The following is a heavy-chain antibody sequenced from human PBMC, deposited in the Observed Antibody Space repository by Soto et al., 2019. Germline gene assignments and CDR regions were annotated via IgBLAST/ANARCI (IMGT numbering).Heavy chain of an antibody. J-gene: IGHJ6*02. D-gene: IGHD5-18*01. CDR1: GFTFSSYG. V-gene: IGHV3-33*01. CDR2: IWYDGSNK. CDR3: ARENAHRGYSYGNYYYYGMAV. Sequence: QVQLVESGGGVVQPGRSLRLSCAASGFTFSSYGMHWVRQAPGKGLEWVAVIWYDGSNKYYADSVKGRFTISRDNSKNTLYMQMNSLRAEDTAVYYCARENAHRGYSYGNYYYYGMAVWGRGTTVTVSS.